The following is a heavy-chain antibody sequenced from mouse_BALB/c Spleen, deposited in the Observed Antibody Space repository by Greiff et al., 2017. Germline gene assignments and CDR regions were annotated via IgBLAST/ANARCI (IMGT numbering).Heavy chain of an antibody. CDR1: GFTFSSYT. V-gene: IGHV5-6-4*01. CDR3: TRANDGYYVTFDY. Sequence: EVKVVESGGGLVKPGGSLKLSCAASGFTFSSYTMSWVRQTPEKRLEWVATISSGGSYTYYPDSVKGRFTISRDNAKNTLYLQMSSLKSEDTAMYYCTRANDGYYVTFDYWGQGTTLTVSS. CDR2: ISSGGSYT. D-gene: IGHD2-3*01. J-gene: IGHJ2*01.